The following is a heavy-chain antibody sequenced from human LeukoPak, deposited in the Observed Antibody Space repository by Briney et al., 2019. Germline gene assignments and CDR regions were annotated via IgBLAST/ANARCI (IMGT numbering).Heavy chain of an antibody. D-gene: IGHD5-18*01. CDR3: AKVDVRGYSYGFDY. J-gene: IGHJ4*02. CDR2: ISSSSYI. Sequence: GGSLRLSCAASGFTFSSYAMNWVRQAPGKGLEWVSSISSSSYIYYADSVKGRFTISRDNVKNSLYLQMNSLRAEDTAVYYCAKVDVRGYSYGFDYWGQGTLVTVSS. CDR1: GFTFSSYA. V-gene: IGHV3-21*04.